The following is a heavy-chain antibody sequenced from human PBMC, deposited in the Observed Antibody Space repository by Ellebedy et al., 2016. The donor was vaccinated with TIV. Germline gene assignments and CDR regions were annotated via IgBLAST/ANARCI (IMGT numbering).Heavy chain of an antibody. CDR1: GDSVSGNSAG. D-gene: IGHD3-9*01. CDR3: ARAVWANGILGPFDT. CDR2: TYYASKWYN. J-gene: IGHJ4*02. Sequence: SQTLSLTXXISGDSVSGNSAGWNWIRQSPLRGLDWLGRTYYASKWYNDYAVSVKSRITINPDTSNNQFSLHLNSVTPEDTAVYYCARAVWANGILGPFDTWGQGILVTVSS. V-gene: IGHV6-1*01.